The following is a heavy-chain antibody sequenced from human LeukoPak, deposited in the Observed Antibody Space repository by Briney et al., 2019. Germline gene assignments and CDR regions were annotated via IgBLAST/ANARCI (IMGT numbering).Heavy chain of an antibody. CDR3: ARGPRSSGWNDY. J-gene: IGHJ4*02. Sequence: ASVKVSCKASGYTFTGYYMHWVRQAPGQGLEWMGWINPNSGGTNYAQKFQGRVTMTRDTSISTAYMGLIRPRSDDTAVYYCARGPRSSGWNDYWGQGTLVTVSS. V-gene: IGHV1-2*02. CDR2: INPNSGGT. D-gene: IGHD6-19*01. CDR1: GYTFTGYY.